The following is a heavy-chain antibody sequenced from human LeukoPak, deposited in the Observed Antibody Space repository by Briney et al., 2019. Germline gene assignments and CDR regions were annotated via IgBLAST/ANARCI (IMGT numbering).Heavy chain of an antibody. CDR3: AKDFRLGIAAANWYFDL. Sequence: PGGSLRLSCAASGFTFSTYAMAWVRQAPGKGLEWVSAIGGGADYTFYADSVTGRFTISRDNSKNTLYLQMNSLRAEDTAVYYCAKDFRLGIAAANWYFDLWGRGTLVTVSS. V-gene: IGHV3-23*01. CDR2: IGGGADYT. CDR1: GFTFSTYA. J-gene: IGHJ2*01. D-gene: IGHD6-13*01.